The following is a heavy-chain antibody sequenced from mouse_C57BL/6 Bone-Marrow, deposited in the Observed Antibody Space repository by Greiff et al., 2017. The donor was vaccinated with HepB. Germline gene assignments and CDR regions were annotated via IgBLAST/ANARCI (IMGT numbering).Heavy chain of an antibody. CDR2: IYPSDSET. D-gene: IGHD2-4*01. CDR3: ARLSYDYDRPWFAY. V-gene: IGHV1-61*01. J-gene: IGHJ3*01. Sequence: QVQLQQPGAELVRPGSSVKLSCKASGYTFTSYWMDWVKQRPGQGLEWIGNIYPSDSETHYNQKFKDKATLTVDKSSSTAYMQLSSLTSEDSAVYYCARLSYDYDRPWFAYWGQGTLVTVSA. CDR1: GYTFTSYW.